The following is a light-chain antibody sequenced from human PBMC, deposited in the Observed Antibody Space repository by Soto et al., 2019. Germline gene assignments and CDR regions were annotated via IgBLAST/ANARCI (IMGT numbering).Light chain of an antibody. J-gene: IGKJ1*01. V-gene: IGKV1-5*03. CDR2: KAS. CDR1: QSISSW. CDR3: QQYNSYWT. Sequence: DIQMTQSPSTLSASVGDRVTITCRASQSISSWLAWYQQKPGKAPKLLIYKASSLESGVPSRFSGSGSGTEFTITISSLTPDDFATYYCQQYNSYWTFGQGTKVEIK.